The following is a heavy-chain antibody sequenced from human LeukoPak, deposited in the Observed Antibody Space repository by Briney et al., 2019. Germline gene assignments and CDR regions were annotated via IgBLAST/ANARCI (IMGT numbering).Heavy chain of an antibody. D-gene: IGHD4-17*01. CDR3: AKDHKRDYGDYSDAFDI. Sequence: GGSLRLSCAASGFTFSSYAMSWVRQAPGKGLEWVSAISGSGGSTYYADSVKGRFTISRDNSKNTLYLQMNSLRAEDTAVYYCAKDHKRDYGDYSDAFDIWGQGTMVTVSS. CDR2: ISGSGGST. V-gene: IGHV3-23*01. J-gene: IGHJ3*02. CDR1: GFTFSSYA.